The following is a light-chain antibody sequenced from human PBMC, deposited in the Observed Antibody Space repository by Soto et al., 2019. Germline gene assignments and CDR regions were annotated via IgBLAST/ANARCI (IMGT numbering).Light chain of an antibody. CDR3: HQCDSSPWT. Sequence: EIVMTQSPATLSVSPGGRATLSCRASQSIGDTLAWYQQKPGQAPRLLIYGASSRATGIPDRFSGSGSGTDFTLTISRLEPEDFAVFYCHQCDSSPWTFGQGTKVDIK. CDR1: QSIGDT. J-gene: IGKJ1*01. V-gene: IGKV3-20*01. CDR2: GAS.